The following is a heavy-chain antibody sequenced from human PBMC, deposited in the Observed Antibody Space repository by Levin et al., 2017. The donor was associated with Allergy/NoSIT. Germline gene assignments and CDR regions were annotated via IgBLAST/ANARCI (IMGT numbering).Heavy chain of an antibody. V-gene: IGHV1-46*01. CDR3: SRDTGSGCSDY. Sequence: GASVKVSCKASGYTFSNYFIHWVRQAPGQGLEWMGIINPNDGRTTYAQQFQGRLSVTRDTSTSTVYMELSSLRSEDTAIYYCSRDTGSGCSDYWGQGTLVTVSS. CDR2: INPNDGRT. CDR1: GYTFSNYF. D-gene: IGHD6-19*01. J-gene: IGHJ4*02.